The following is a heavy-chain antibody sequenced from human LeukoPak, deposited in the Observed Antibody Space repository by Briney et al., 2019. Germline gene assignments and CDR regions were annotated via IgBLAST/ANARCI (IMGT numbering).Heavy chain of an antibody. D-gene: IGHD6-13*01. Sequence: SEPLSLTCTVSGGSISSYYWSWIRQPAGKALEWIGRIYSTGSTNYNPSLKSRVTMSVDTSKNQFSLRLRSVTAADTAVYYCARQIASAGTAGFDFWGQGALVTVSS. CDR2: IYSTGST. CDR1: GGSISSYY. V-gene: IGHV4-4*07. CDR3: ARQIASAGTAGFDF. J-gene: IGHJ4*02.